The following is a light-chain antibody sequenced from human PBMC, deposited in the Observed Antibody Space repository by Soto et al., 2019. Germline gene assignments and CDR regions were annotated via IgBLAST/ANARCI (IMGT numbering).Light chain of an antibody. CDR2: SNN. CDR3: AAWDAILDAYV. V-gene: IGLV1-44*01. CDR1: SSNIGSNT. J-gene: IGLJ1*01. Sequence: QSVLTQPPSASGTPGQRVTISCSGSSSNIGSNTVNWYQQLPGTAPKLLIYSNNQRPSGVPDRFSGSKSGTSASLAISGLQSEDEADYYCAAWDAILDAYVFGTGTKLTVL.